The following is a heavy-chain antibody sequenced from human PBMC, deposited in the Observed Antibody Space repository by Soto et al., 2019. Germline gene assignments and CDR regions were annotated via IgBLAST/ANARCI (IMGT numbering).Heavy chain of an antibody. D-gene: IGHD6-13*01. V-gene: IGHV3-7*01. CDR1: GCTCVSYW. Sequence: GVPLRLWYGVAGCTCVSYWGSWVSQAQGKGLEWVANIKQDGSEKYYVDSVKGRFTISRDNAKNSLYLQMNSLRAEDTAVYYCASAHSSSSPYYFDYWGQGTLVTVSS. J-gene: IGHJ4*02. CDR2: IKQDGSEK. CDR3: ASAHSSSSPYYFDY.